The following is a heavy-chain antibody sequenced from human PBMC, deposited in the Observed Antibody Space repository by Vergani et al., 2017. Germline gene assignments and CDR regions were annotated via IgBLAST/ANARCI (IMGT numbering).Heavy chain of an antibody. CDR1: GLSFSDHY. CDR2: ISNSGNTI. D-gene: IGHD5-24*01. V-gene: IGHV3-11*01. Sequence: QVQLVESGGGLVKPGGSLRLSCAASGLSFSDHYMTWIRQAPGKGLEWVSYISNSGNTIEYADSVKGRFSISRDNAKSSLFLQMDSLRAEDTAVYYCARDHRDYNNYPGTFDIWREGSMVAVCS. J-gene: IGHJ3*02. CDR3: ARDHRDYNNYPGTFDI.